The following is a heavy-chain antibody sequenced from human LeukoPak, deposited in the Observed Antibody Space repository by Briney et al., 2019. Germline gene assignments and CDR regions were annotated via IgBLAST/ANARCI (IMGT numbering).Heavy chain of an antibody. CDR3: ARFYDSSGYPS. CDR1: GGSFSGYY. V-gene: IGHV4-34*01. CDR2: INHSGST. J-gene: IGHJ4*02. Sequence: SETLSLTCAVYGGSFSGYYWSWIRQPPGKGLEWIGEINHSGSTNYNPSLKSRVTISVDTSKNQFSLKLSSVTAADTAVYYCARFYDSSGYPSWGQGTLVTVSS. D-gene: IGHD3-22*01.